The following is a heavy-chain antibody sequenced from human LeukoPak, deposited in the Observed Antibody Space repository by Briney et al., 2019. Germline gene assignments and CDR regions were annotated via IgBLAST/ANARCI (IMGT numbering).Heavy chain of an antibody. J-gene: IGHJ6*03. Sequence: ASVRVSCKASGYTCTSYDINWVRQATGQGLEWMGWMNPNSGNTGYAQKFQGRVTMTRNTSISTAYMELSSLRSEDTAVYYCARGRGTAMVTDYYYYMDVWGKGTTVTVSS. CDR3: ARGRGTAMVTDYYYYMDV. CDR2: MNPNSGNT. D-gene: IGHD5-18*01. CDR1: GYTCTSYD. V-gene: IGHV1-8*01.